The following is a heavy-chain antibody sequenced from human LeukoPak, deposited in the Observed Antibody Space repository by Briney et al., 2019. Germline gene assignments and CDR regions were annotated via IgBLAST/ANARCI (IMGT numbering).Heavy chain of an antibody. D-gene: IGHD2-2*02. J-gene: IGHJ5*02. Sequence: GGSLRLSCAASGFTFSSYSMNWVRQAPGKGLEWVSSISSSSSYIYYADSVKGRFTISRDNAKNSLYLQMNSLRAEDTAVYYCAKDPLASRYCSSTSCYTNWFDPWGQGTLVTVSS. CDR2: ISSSSSYI. V-gene: IGHV3-21*04. CDR1: GFTFSSYS. CDR3: AKDPLASRYCSSTSCYTNWFDP.